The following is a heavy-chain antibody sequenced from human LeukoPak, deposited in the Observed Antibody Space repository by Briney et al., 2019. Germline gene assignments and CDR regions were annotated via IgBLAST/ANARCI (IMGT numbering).Heavy chain of an antibody. D-gene: IGHD3-16*02. CDR1: GFTFSRYS. CDR2: ISSSSSYI. Sequence: GGSLRLSCAASGFTFSRYSMNWVRQAPGRGLEWVSSISSSSSYIYYADSVKGRFTISRDNAKNSLYLQMNSLRAEDTAVYYCARDTGVTLPYYFDYWGQGTLVTVSS. CDR3: ARDTGVTLPYYFDY. J-gene: IGHJ4*02. V-gene: IGHV3-21*01.